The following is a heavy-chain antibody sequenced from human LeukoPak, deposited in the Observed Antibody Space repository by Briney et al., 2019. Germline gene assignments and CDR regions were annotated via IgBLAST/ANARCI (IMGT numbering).Heavy chain of an antibody. CDR1: GYSISSGYY. CDR2: IYHSGST. Sequence: SETLSLTCAVSGYSISSGYYWGWIRQPPGKGLEWIGSIYHSGSTYYNPSLKSRVTISVDTSKNQFSLKLSPVTAADTAVYYCARLSSGSYYVIDYWGQGTLVTVSS. J-gene: IGHJ4*02. V-gene: IGHV4-38-2*01. D-gene: IGHD1-26*01. CDR3: ARLSSGSYYVIDY.